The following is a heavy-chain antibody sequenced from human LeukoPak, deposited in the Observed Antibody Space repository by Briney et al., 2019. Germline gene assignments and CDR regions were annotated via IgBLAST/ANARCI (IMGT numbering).Heavy chain of an antibody. J-gene: IGHJ4*02. V-gene: IGHV4-31*03. CDR3: ARVVATIKLVDY. CDR2: IYYSGST. CDR1: GGSIGSGGYY. D-gene: IGHD5-12*01. Sequence: SETLSLTCTVSGGSIGSGGYYWSWVRQHPGKGLEWIGYIYYSGSTYYNPSLKSRVTISVDTSKNQFSLKLSSVTAADTAVYYCARVVATIKLVDYWGQGTLVTVSS.